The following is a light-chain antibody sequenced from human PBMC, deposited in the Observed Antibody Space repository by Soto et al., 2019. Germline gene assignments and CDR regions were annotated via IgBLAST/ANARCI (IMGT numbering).Light chain of an antibody. CDR3: QQYNRYPLT. Sequence: DIQMTQSPSTLSASVGDRVIITCRASQSINTWLAWFQQKPGKAPKVLIYQASTLESGVPSRFSGSGSGTEFTLTISSLQPDDFATYYCQQYNRYPLTFGGGTKVEIK. V-gene: IGKV1-5*03. J-gene: IGKJ4*01. CDR2: QAS. CDR1: QSINTW.